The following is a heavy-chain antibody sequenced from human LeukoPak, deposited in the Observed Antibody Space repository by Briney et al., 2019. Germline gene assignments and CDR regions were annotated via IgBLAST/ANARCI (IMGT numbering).Heavy chain of an antibody. J-gene: IGHJ4*02. CDR3: ARVPSYSYGYYFDY. D-gene: IGHD5-18*01. V-gene: IGHV3-23*01. CDR2: ISGSGSYT. CDR1: GFTFSSYA. Sequence: SGGSLRLSCAASGFTFSSYAMSWVRQAPGKGLEWVSTISGSGSYTYYADSVKGRFTISRNNTKNSLYLQMKSLRDEDTAVYYCARVPSYSYGYYFDYWGQGTLVTVSS.